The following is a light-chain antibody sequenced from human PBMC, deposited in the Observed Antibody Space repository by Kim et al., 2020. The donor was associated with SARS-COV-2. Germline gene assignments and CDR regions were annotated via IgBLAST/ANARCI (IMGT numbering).Light chain of an antibody. J-gene: IGLJ2*01. V-gene: IGLV6-57*01. CDR3: QSYDDNKWV. CDR2: GDQ. CDR1: RGSIATDF. Sequence: TTVILACPRSRGSIATDFVHWFQQRPGSSPTTVIYGDQQRPSGVPDRFSGSVDSSSNSASLTISGLKTEDGADYYCQSYDDNKWVFGGGTQLTVL.